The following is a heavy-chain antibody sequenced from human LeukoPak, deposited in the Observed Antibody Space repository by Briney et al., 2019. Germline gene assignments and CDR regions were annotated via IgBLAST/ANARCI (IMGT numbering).Heavy chain of an antibody. V-gene: IGHV3-33*01. CDR2: KWYDGSNK. CDR1: GFTFTNYG. CDR3: ATNWDTGPYYYAMDI. J-gene: IGHJ6*02. Sequence: GGSLRLSCAASGFTFTNYGMHWVRQAPGKGLECVAVKWYDGSNKYYADSVKGRFTISRDNSKNTLYLQLNSLRAEDTAVYYCATNWDTGPYYYAMDIWGQGTTVTVSS. D-gene: IGHD1-26*01.